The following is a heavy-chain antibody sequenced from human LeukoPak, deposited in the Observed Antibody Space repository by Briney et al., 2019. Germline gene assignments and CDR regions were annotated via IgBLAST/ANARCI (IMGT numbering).Heavy chain of an antibody. CDR1: GGSFSRYY. CDR2: INHSGTT. CDR3: ARVFDDYQPTGVYFDL. D-gene: IGHD4-11*01. V-gene: IGHV4-34*01. Sequence: SETLSLTCAVYGGSFSRYYWNWIRQPPGKGLEWIGEINHSGTTNYNPSLKSRVTISVDTSKNQFSLKLSSVTAADTAVYYCARVFDDYQPTGVYFDLWGRGTLVTVSS. J-gene: IGHJ2*01.